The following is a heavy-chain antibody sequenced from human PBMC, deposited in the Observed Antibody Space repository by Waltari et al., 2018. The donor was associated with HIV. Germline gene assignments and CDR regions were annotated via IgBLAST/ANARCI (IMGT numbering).Heavy chain of an antibody. V-gene: IGHV4-39*01. J-gene: IGHJ4*02. Sequence: QLQLQESGPGLVKPSETLSLTCTVSGGSISSRSYYWGWIRQPPGKGLEWIGSISYSGSTYYNPSLKSRVTISVDTSKDQFSLKLGSVTAADTAVYYCARLTIIAVAGSFDYWGQGTLVTVSS. D-gene: IGHD6-19*01. CDR2: ISYSGST. CDR3: ARLTIIAVAGSFDY. CDR1: GGSISSRSYY.